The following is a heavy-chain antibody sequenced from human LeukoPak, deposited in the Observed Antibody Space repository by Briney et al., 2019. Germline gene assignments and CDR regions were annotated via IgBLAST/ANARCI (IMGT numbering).Heavy chain of an antibody. D-gene: IGHD6-19*01. CDR1: GFTFGSYA. V-gene: IGHV3-23*01. CDR2: ISGSGGST. Sequence: PGGSLRLSCAASGFTFGSYAMYWVRQAPGEGREWVSCISGSGGSTFYADSVKGRFTISRDNSENTVYLQMNSLRADDTAVYYCAKTTAGYSSGRYPGWPVDYWGQGTLVTVSS. CDR3: AKTTAGYSSGRYPGWPVDY. J-gene: IGHJ4*02.